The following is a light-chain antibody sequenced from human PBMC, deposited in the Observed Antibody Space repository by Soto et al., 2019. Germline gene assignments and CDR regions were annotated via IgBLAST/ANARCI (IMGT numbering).Light chain of an antibody. J-gene: IGKJ4*01. CDR2: AAS. CDR1: QGISSY. CDR3: QQLNSYPFLT. V-gene: IGKV1-9*01. Sequence: DIQLTQSPSFLSASVGDRVTITCRASQGISSYLAWYQQKPGKAPKLLIYAASTLQSGVPSRFSGSGSGTEFTLTISSLQPEDCATNYCQQLNSYPFLTFSGGTKVEIK.